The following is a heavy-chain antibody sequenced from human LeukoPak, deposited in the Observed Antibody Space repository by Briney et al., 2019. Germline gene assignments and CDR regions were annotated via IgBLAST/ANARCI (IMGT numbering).Heavy chain of an antibody. V-gene: IGHV4-39*07. CDR3: ARGRSYSSSWYVGATKNWFDP. Sequence: PSETLSLTCTVSGGSISSSSYYWSWIRQPPGKGLEWIGEINHSGSTNYNPSLKSRVTISVDTSKNQFSLKLSSVTAADTAVYYCARGRSYSSSWYVGATKNWFDPWGQGTLVTVSS. D-gene: IGHD6-13*01. CDR2: INHSGST. J-gene: IGHJ5*02. CDR1: GGSISSSSYY.